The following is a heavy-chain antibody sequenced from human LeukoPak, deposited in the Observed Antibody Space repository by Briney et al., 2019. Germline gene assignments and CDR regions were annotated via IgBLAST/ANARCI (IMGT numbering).Heavy chain of an antibody. CDR1: GGSFNGYY. Sequence: SETLSLTCAVYGGSFNGYYWSWIRQPPGKGLEWIGEINHSGSTNYNPSLKSRVTISVDTSKNQFSLKLSSVTAADTAVYYCARGLEIAAIDYWGQGTLVTVSS. CDR2: INHSGST. J-gene: IGHJ4*02. D-gene: IGHD6-25*01. V-gene: IGHV4-34*01. CDR3: ARGLEIAAIDY.